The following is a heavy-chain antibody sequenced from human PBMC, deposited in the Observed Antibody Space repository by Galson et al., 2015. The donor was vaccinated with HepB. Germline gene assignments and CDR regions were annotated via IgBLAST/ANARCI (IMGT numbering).Heavy chain of an antibody. CDR2: ISPDGSHK. Sequence: SLRLSCAASGFTFSRNAIHWVRQAPGKGLEWVAVISPDGSHKYYAGSVRGRFTISRDNSKNTVYLQMDSLRAEDTAVYYCARPHCSGGRCYLYYYGMDVWGQGTTVTVSS. CDR3: ARPHCSGGRCYLYYYGMDV. J-gene: IGHJ6*02. D-gene: IGHD2-15*01. V-gene: IGHV3-30*04. CDR1: GFTFSRNA.